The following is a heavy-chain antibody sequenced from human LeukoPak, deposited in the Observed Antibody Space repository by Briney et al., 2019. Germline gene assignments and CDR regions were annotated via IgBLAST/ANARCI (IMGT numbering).Heavy chain of an antibody. J-gene: IGHJ3*02. CDR1: GGTFSSYA. CDR3: ARGGGAAPDAFDI. CDR2: IIPIFGTA. D-gene: IGHD2-15*01. Sequence: SVKVSCKASGGTFSSYAISWVRQAPGQGLEWMGRIIPIFGTANYAQKFQGRVTITTDESTSTAYMELSSLRSEDTAVYYCARGGGAAPDAFDIWGKGKMVTVSS. V-gene: IGHV1-69*05.